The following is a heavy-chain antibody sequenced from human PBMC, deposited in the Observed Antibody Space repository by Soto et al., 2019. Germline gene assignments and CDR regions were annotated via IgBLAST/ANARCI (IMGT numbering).Heavy chain of an antibody. J-gene: IGHJ6*03. CDR2: ISSYNNFT. CDR3: ATDPRSGRSSGAGAYYYSHMDV. V-gene: IGHV1-18*01. Sequence: QVQLVQSGPEVKQPGASVKVSCKTSGYTFTNYGISWVRQAPGQGLEWLGWISSYNNFTNYAQRFQGRVTMTTDTSTNTTYMGLRSLRSDDTAVYYAATDPRSGRSSGAGAYYYSHMDVWGGGTTVTVSS. D-gene: IGHD3-3*01. CDR1: GYTFTNYG.